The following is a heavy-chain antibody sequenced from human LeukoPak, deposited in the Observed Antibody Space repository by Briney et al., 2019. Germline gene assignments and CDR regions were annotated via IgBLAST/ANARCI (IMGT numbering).Heavy chain of an antibody. CDR3: ARDDGSGVDY. CDR1: GFTFSRYW. Sequence: GSLRLSCAASGFTFSRYWMLWARQAPGKGLVWVSRISSDGSFTTYADSVKGRFTISRDNAKNTLYLQMSSLRAEDTAVHYCARDDGSGVDYWGQGTLVTVSS. J-gene: IGHJ4*02. D-gene: IGHD2-15*01. V-gene: IGHV3-74*03. CDR2: ISSDGSFT.